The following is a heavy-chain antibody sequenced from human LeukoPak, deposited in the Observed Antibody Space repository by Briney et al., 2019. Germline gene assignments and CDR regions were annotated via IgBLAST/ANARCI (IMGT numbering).Heavy chain of an antibody. V-gene: IGHV4-39*07. J-gene: IGHJ4*02. CDR1: GGSISSSSYY. Sequence: SETLSLTCTVSGGSISSSSYYWGWIRQPPGKGLEWIGSIYYSGSTYYNPSLKSRVTISVDTSKNQFSLKLSSVTAADTAVYYCARVRYGSGSYYGSLFFDYWGQGTLVTVSS. CDR3: ARVRYGSGSYYGSLFFDY. CDR2: IYYSGST. D-gene: IGHD3-10*01.